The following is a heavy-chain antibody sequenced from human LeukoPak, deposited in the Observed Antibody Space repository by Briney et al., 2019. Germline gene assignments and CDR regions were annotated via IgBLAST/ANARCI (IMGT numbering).Heavy chain of an antibody. D-gene: IGHD6-19*01. CDR1: GFTVSSNY. CDR2: IYSGGST. J-gene: IGHJ4*02. V-gene: IGHV3-53*01. CDR3: ASPYSSGWSTSFDY. Sequence: GSLRLSCAASGFTVSSNYMSWVRQAPGKGLEWVSVIYSGGSTYYADSVKGRFTISRDNSKNTLSLQMNSLRAEDTAVYYCASPYSSGWSTSFDYWGQGTLVTVSS.